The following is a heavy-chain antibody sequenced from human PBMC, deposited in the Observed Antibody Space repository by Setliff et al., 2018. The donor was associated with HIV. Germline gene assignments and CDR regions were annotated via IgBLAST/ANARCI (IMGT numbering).Heavy chain of an antibody. J-gene: IGHJ4*01. V-gene: IGHV4-59*02. Sequence: PSETLSLTCNVSGSPVSSHYWTWIRQPPGKGLEWIGYIYYSGSTTYNPSLKSRVAISVDTSKNQFSLKLSSVTAADTAVYYCARENSSWYWG. CDR3: ARENSSWY. CDR2: IYYSGST. CDR1: GSPVSSHY. D-gene: IGHD6-13*01.